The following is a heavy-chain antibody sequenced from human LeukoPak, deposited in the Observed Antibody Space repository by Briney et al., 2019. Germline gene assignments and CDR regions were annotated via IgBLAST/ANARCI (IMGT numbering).Heavy chain of an antibody. Sequence: ASVKVSCKASGYTFTSYAMHWVRQAPGQRLEWMGWINAGNGNTKYSQKFQGRVTITRDTSASTAYMELSSLRSEDTAVYYCARAPLEQQLELSWFDPWGQGTLVTVSS. D-gene: IGHD6-13*01. CDR3: ARAPLEQQLELSWFDP. V-gene: IGHV1-3*01. CDR2: INAGNGNT. J-gene: IGHJ5*02. CDR1: GYTFTSYA.